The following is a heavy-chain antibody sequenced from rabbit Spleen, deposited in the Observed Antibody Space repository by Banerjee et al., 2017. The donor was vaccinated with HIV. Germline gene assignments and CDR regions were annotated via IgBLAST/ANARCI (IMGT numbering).Heavy chain of an antibody. CDR2: MDTGSSGFT. CDR1: GVSFSVNSY. V-gene: IGHV1S40*01. Sequence: QSLEESGGDLVKPGASLTLTCIASGVSFSVNSYMCWVRQAPGKGLEWIACMDTGSSGFTYFASWAKGRFTISKTSSTTVTLQMTSLTVADTATYFCARDTGSSFSSYGMDLWGPGTLVTVS. J-gene: IGHJ6*01. CDR3: ARDTGSSFSSYGMDL. D-gene: IGHD8-1*01.